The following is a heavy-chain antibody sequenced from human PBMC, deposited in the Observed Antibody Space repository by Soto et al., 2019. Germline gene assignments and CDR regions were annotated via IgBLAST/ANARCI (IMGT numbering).Heavy chain of an antibody. D-gene: IGHD6-19*01. CDR1: SDSISSYY. CDR3: ARAPTQWLAFFDY. V-gene: IGHV4-4*07. CDR2: VHASGTT. Sequence: SETLSLTCTVSSDSISSYYWTWIRQPAGKGLEWLGRVHASGTTNYNPSLKSRVTMSLDTSKNHFSLKLNSVTAADTAVYYCARAPTQWLAFFDYWGQGTLVTVSS. J-gene: IGHJ4*02.